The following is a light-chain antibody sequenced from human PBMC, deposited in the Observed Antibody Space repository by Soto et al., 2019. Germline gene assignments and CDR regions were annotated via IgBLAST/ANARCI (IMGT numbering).Light chain of an antibody. CDR2: TAS. J-gene: IGKJ1*01. CDR3: QHYNSYSEA. Sequence: DIQMTQSPSSLSASLGDRVTITCRPSQGIGTSLAWYQQKPGTVPKLLIHTASTLQSGVPSRFSGSGSGTDFTLTISSLQPDDFATYYCQHYNSYSEAFGQGTKVDIK. CDR1: QGIGTS. V-gene: IGKV1-27*01.